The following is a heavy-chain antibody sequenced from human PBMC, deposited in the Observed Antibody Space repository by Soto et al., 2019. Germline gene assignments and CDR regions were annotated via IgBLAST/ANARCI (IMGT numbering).Heavy chain of an antibody. J-gene: IGHJ6*02. V-gene: IGHV4-34*01. CDR2: INHSGST. CDR3: ARYYDSSGYYFYYYYYGMDV. D-gene: IGHD3-22*01. Sequence: SETLSLTCAVYGGSFSGYGWSWIRQPPGKGLEWIGEINHSGSTNYNPSIKSRVTISVDTSKNQLSLKLSSVTAADTAVYYCARYYDSSGYYFYYYYYGMDVWGQGTTVTVSS. CDR1: GGSFSGYG.